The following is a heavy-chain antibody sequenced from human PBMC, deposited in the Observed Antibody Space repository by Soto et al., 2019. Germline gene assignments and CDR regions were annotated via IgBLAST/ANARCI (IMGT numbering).Heavy chain of an antibody. Sequence: QVQLVQSGAEMKQPGASVKVSCKTSGYAFSGYRLSWVRQGPGQGLEWMGWISGYNGNTDYAQKFQGRVTMTTDTSTSTAYMYLRSLRSDDTAVYYCARDLGPPNWFDSWGQGTLVTVSS. J-gene: IGHJ5*01. D-gene: IGHD2-8*01. CDR2: ISGYNGNT. V-gene: IGHV1-18*01. CDR1: GYAFSGYR. CDR3: ARDLGPPNWFDS.